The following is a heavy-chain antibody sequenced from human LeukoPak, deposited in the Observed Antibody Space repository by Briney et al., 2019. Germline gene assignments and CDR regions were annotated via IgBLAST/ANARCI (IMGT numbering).Heavy chain of an antibody. CDR1: GYTFTDYY. Sequence: ASIKVSCKSSGYTFTDYYVHWVRQAPGQGLEWMGIINPSGGSTSYAQKFQGRVTMSRDTSTSTVYMELSSLRSEDTAVYYCARDLVAWGQGTLVTVSS. D-gene: IGHD3-16*02. V-gene: IGHV1-46*03. J-gene: IGHJ5*02. CDR3: ARDLVA. CDR2: INPSGGST.